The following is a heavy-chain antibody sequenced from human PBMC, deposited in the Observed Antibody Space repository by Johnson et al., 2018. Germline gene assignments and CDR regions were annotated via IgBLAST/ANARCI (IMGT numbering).Heavy chain of an antibody. Sequence: VQLVQSGAEVKKPGESLKISCKGSGYSFTNHWIGWVRQMPGKGLVWMGIVDPGDSDTRSSPSFQGQVTISADKSTTAAYLQLSSLKASDTAMYYCARGAEYFHHWGQGTLVTVSS. J-gene: IGHJ1*01. CDR3: ARGAEYFHH. V-gene: IGHV5-51*01. CDR2: VDPGDSDT. CDR1: GYSFTNHW.